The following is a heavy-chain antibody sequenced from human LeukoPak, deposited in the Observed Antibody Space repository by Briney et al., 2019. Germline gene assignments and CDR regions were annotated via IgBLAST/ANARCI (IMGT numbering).Heavy chain of an antibody. V-gene: IGHV2-70*04. J-gene: IGHJ3*02. D-gene: IGHD6-13*01. CDR2: IDWDDDK. CDR3: ARMGIAAAGGAFDI. CDR1: GFSLSTSGMR. Sequence: SGPTLVNPTQTLTLTCTFSGFSLSTSGMRVSWIRQPPGKALEWLARIDWDDDKFYSTSLKTRLTISKDTSKNQVVLTMTNMDPVDTATYYCARMGIAAAGGAFDIWGQGTMATVSS.